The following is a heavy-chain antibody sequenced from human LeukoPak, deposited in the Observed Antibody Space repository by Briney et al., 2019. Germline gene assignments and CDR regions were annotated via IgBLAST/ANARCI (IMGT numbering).Heavy chain of an antibody. CDR2: ISGSGGST. CDR3: AFRYDNYYGSGSYLSPLDY. CDR1: GFTFSSYA. J-gene: IGHJ4*02. V-gene: IGHV3-23*01. D-gene: IGHD3-10*01. Sequence: GGSLRLSFAASGFTFSSYAMSWVRQAPGKGLEWVSAISGSGGSTYYADSAKGRFTISRDNSKNTLYLQMNSLRAEDTAVYYCAFRYDNYYGSGSYLSPLDYWGQGTLVTVSS.